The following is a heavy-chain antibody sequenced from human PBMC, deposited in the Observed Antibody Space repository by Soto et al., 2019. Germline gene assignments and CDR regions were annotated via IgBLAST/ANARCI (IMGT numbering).Heavy chain of an antibody. CDR3: ARTKCSGGSCYSWSLDY. CDR1: GGSITTGGYY. CDR2: RYYSEST. D-gene: IGHD2-15*01. V-gene: IGHV4-31*03. J-gene: IGHJ4*02. Sequence: SETLSLTCTVSGGSITTGGYYWSWIRQLPGKGLEWIGHRYYSESTYYNPSLKSRVTISLDTSKNQFSLKLSFVTAADTAMYYCARTKCSGGSCYSWSLDYWGQGTPVTVSS.